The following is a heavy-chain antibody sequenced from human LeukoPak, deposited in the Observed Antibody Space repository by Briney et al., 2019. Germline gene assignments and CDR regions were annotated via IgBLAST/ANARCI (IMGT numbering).Heavy chain of an antibody. D-gene: IGHD7-27*01. CDR3: ARHFRLDLGSGYFDY. V-gene: IGHV4-39*01. CDR1: GGSISSSSYY. J-gene: IGHJ4*02. CDR2: IYYSGST. Sequence: PSETLSLTCTVSGGSISSSSYYWGWIRQPPGKGLEWIGSIYYSGSTYYNPSLKSRVTISVDTSKNQFSLKLSSVTAADTAVYYCARHFRLDLGSGYFDYWGQGTLVTVSS.